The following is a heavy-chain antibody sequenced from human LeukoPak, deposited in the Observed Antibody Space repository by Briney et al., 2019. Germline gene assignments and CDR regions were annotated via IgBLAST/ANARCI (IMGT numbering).Heavy chain of an antibody. CDR3: SWNSVGYYYYYMDV. J-gene: IGHJ6*03. D-gene: IGHD1-7*01. CDR2: IIPIFGTA. CDR1: GGTFSSYA. Sequence: GASVKVSCKASGGTFSSYAISWVRQAPGQGLEWMGGIIPIFGTANYAQKFQGRVTITTDESTSTAYMELSSLRSEDTAVYYCSWNSVGYYYYYMDVWGKGTMVTVSS. V-gene: IGHV1-69*05.